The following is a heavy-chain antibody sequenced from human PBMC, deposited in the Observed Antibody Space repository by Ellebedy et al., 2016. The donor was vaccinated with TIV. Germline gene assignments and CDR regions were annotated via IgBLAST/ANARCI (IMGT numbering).Heavy chain of an antibody. CDR2: IFYSGST. V-gene: IGHV4-39*07. CDR1: GGSISSGSYY. J-gene: IGHJ3*02. Sequence: SETLSLTCNVSGGSISSGSYYWVWIRQPPGKGLEWIGSIFYSGSTNYNPSLKSRVTITLDTSKNQFSLKLSSVTAADTAVYYCARGAHLTLDAFDIWGQGTKVTVSS. CDR3: ARGAHLTLDAFDI.